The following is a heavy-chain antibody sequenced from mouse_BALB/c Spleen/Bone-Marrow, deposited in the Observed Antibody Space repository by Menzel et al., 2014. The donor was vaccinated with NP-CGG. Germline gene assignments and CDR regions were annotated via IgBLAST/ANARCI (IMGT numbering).Heavy chain of an antibody. Sequence: EVHLVESGGGLVQPGGSLRLPCTTSGFTFTDYYMSWVRQPPGKALEWLAFIRNKAYGYTTEYSASVRGRFTISRDNSQSILYLQMNTLRAEDSATYYCARFPMDYWGQGTSVTVS. J-gene: IGHJ4*01. CDR3: ARFPMDY. CDR1: GFTFTDYY. CDR2: IRNKAYGYTT. V-gene: IGHV7-3*02.